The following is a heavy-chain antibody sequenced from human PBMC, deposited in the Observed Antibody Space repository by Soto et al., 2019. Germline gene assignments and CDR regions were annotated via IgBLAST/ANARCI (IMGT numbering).Heavy chain of an antibody. D-gene: IGHD3-10*01. V-gene: IGHV4-61*01. CDR2: IYYSGST. Sequence: PSETLSLTCTASGGPVSSGSYYWSWIRQPPGKGLEWIGYIYYSGSTNYNPSLKSRVTISVDTSKNQFSLKLSSVTAADTAVYYCARHSSGSYSSFHYYYGMDVWGQGTTVTVS. CDR1: GGPVSSGSYY. J-gene: IGHJ6*02. CDR3: ARHSSGSYSSFHYYYGMDV.